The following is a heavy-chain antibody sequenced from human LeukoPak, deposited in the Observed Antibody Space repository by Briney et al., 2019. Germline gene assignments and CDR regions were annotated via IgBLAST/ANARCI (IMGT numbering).Heavy chain of an antibody. V-gene: IGHV4-34*01. CDR2: INHSGGT. D-gene: IGHD4-11*01. Sequence: SETLSLTCAVYGGSFSGYYWSWIRQPPGKGLEWIGEINHSGGTNYNPSLKSRVTISVDTSKNQFSLKLSSVTAADTAVYYCARSTVTYYYYYMDVWGKGTTVTVSS. J-gene: IGHJ6*03. CDR3: ARSTVTYYYYYMDV. CDR1: GGSFSGYY.